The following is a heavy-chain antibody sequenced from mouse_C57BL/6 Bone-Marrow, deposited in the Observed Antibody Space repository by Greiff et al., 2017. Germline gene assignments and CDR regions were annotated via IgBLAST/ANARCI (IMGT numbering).Heavy chain of an antibody. CDR1: GYTFPNYW. V-gene: IGHV1-63*01. CDR2: IYPGGGCT. Sequence: VQLQPSGAELVRPGPSVKMSCKASGYTFPNYWLGWAKQRPGHGLEWIGDIYPGGGCTIDNEKFKGKATLTADKSSSTAYMQVSSLTSEDSAIYYCARYRLNDVDDWDQGTTLTGSS. D-gene: IGHD2-12*01. J-gene: IGHJ2*01. CDR3: ARYRLNDVDD.